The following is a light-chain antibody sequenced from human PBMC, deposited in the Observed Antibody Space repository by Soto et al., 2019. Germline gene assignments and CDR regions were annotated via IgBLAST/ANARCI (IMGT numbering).Light chain of an antibody. Sequence: DIQMTQSPSSLSASVGDRVTITCRASQSISNYLNWYQQKLGKAPKLLIYAASSMQGGVPSRFSGSGSGTDFTLTISSLQPEDFATYYCQQTYNLPRTFGQGTKVDLK. J-gene: IGKJ1*01. V-gene: IGKV1-39*01. CDR2: AAS. CDR1: QSISNY. CDR3: QQTYNLPRT.